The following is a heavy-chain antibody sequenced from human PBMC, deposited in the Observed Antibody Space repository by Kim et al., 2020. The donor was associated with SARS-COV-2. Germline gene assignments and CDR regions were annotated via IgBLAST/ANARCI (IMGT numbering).Heavy chain of an antibody. CDR2: IYYSGST. D-gene: IGHD3-10*01. Sequence: SETLSLTCTVSGGSISSGGYYWSWIRQHPGKGLEWIGYIYYSGSTYYNPSLKSRVTISVDTSKNQFSLKLSSVTAADTAVYYCARYPYYYGSGSYGYNWFDPWGQGTLVTVSS. J-gene: IGHJ5*02. CDR1: GGSISSGGYY. V-gene: IGHV4-31*03. CDR3: ARYPYYYGSGSYGYNWFDP.